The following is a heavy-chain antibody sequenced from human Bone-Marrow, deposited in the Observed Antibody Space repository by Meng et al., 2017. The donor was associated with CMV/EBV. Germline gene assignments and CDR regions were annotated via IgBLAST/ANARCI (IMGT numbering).Heavy chain of an antibody. J-gene: IGHJ3*02. CDR1: GFTFSSYW. D-gene: IGHD5-24*01. Sequence: GESLKISCAASGFTFSSYWMHWVRQAPGKGLEWVANIKQDGSEKYYVDSVKGRFTISRDNAKNSLYLQMNSLRAEDTAVYYCARVMAPDDAFDIWGQGTMVTVSS. V-gene: IGHV3-7*01. CDR3: ARVMAPDDAFDI. CDR2: IKQDGSEK.